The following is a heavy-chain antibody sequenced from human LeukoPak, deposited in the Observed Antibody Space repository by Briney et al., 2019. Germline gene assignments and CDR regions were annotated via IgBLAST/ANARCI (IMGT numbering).Heavy chain of an antibody. CDR1: GGDISTYH. D-gene: IGHD5-18*01. CDR2: VYYSGST. CDR3: ARGSGSYGFFDV. Sequence: SETLSLTCSVSGGDISTYHWSWIRQSPGEAFEYIGNVYYSGSTNYNPSLRSRVTISVDVSKNQFSLNVRSVTAADTAVYYCARGSGSYGFFDVWGQGTLVTVSA. V-gene: IGHV4-59*13. J-gene: IGHJ4*02.